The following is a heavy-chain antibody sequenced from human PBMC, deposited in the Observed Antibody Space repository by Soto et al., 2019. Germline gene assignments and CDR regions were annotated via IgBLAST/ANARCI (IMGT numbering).Heavy chain of an antibody. CDR3: ARFIPGTGSDY. CDR1: GGSISSGGYY. D-gene: IGHD1-20*01. V-gene: IGHV4-31*03. CDR2: IYYSGST. Sequence: QVQLQESGPGLVKPSQTLSLTCTVSGGSISSGGYYWSWIRQHPGKGLEWIGYIYYSGSTYYNPSLKSRVTIAVVTSKNQFSLKLSSVTAADTAVYYCARFIPGTGSDYWGQGTLVTVSS. J-gene: IGHJ4*02.